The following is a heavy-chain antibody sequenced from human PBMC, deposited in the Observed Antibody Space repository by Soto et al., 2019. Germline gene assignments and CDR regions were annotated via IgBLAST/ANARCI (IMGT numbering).Heavy chain of an antibody. CDR1: GFTFSNYG. J-gene: IGHJ4*02. D-gene: IGHD3-9*01. Sequence: QVQLVESGGGVVQPGRSLRLSCAASGFTFSNYGMHWVRQAPGKGLEWVAVIWYDGRNKYYADSVKGRFTISRDNSKNTLYLQMNSLRADDTAVYYCARDTYYDILTGSRGANLDYWGQGTLVTVSS. CDR3: ARDTYYDILTGSRGANLDY. CDR2: IWYDGRNK. V-gene: IGHV3-33*01.